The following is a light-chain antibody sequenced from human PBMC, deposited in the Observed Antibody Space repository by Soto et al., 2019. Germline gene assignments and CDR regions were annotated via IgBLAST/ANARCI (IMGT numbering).Light chain of an antibody. V-gene: IGKV1-5*01. CDR3: QQYNSYSSIT. CDR1: QSISSW. CDR2: DAS. J-gene: IGKJ5*01. Sequence: DIQMTQSPSTLSASVGDRVTITCRASQSISSWLAWYQQKPGKAPKLLIYDASSLESGVPSRFSGSGSGTEFTLTISILQPDDFATYYCQQYNSYSSITFGQGTRLEIK.